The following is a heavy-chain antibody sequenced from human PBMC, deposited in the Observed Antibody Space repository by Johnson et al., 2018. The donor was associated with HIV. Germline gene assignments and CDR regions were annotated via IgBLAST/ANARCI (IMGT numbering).Heavy chain of an antibody. CDR3: AKDRWLRFAGAGFFCEF. V-gene: IGHV3-33*06. D-gene: IGHD5-12*01. J-gene: IGHJ3*01. Sequence: VQLVESGGGVVQPGRSLRLSCAASGFTFSSYAMHWVRQAPGKGLEWVAVIWYDGSNKYYADSVKGRFTLSRDNSKNTLYLQLNSLSAEDTAGYCCAKDRWLRFAGAGFFCEFWGQGTMVTVSS. CDR1: GFTFSSYA. CDR2: IWYDGSNK.